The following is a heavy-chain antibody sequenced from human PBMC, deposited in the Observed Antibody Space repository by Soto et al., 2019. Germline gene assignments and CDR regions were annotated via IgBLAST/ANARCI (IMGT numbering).Heavy chain of an antibody. CDR3: ARDRATITIFGVANDHAFDI. J-gene: IGHJ3*02. Sequence: AGSLIPSCEASGSTFSSYSMRWVPQPPGNGLEGVAVISYDGSNKYYADSVKGRFTISRDNSKNTLYLQMNSLSAEDTAVYYCARDRATITIFGVANDHAFDIWGQGTMVTVSS. V-gene: IGHV3-30-3*01. CDR2: ISYDGSNK. D-gene: IGHD3-3*01. CDR1: GSTFSSYS.